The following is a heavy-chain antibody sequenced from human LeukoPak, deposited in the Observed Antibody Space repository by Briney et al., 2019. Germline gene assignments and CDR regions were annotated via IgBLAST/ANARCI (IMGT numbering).Heavy chain of an antibody. CDR2: ISGSGGST. CDR1: GFTFNSYA. V-gene: IGHV3-23*01. J-gene: IGHJ4*02. CDR3: AKSTDIFDY. Sequence: PGGSLRFSCAASGFTFNSYAMSWVRQAPGKGLEWVAAISGSGGSTDYADPVKARITISRDNSKNTLYLQMNSLRAEDTAVYYCAKSTDIFDYWGQGTLVTVSS.